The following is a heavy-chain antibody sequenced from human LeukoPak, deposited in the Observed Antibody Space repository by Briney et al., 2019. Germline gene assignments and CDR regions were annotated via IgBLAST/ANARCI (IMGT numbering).Heavy chain of an antibody. D-gene: IGHD5-24*01. CDR3: ARGSEEVSTISEAFDI. CDR2: VYYSGSS. J-gene: IGHJ3*02. V-gene: IGHV4-59*01. CDR1: GGSMNNFF. Sequence: SETLSLTCIVSGGSMNNFFWAWIRQTPEKRPEWIGYVYYSGSSKYNPSLERRVTISLDTSKNQFSLRLTSVTAADAATYYCARGSEEVSTISEAFDIWGQGTAVTVSS.